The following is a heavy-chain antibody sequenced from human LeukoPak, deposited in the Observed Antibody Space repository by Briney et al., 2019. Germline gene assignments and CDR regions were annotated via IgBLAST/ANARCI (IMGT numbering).Heavy chain of an antibody. CDR2: ISGSGGST. Sequence: PGGSLRLSCAASGFTFSSYAMSWVRQAPGKGLEWVSAISGSGGSTYYADSVEGRFTISRDNSKNTLYLQMNSLRAEDTAVYYCAKGTLIVVVPAAIDYWGQGTLVTVSS. V-gene: IGHV3-23*01. CDR3: AKGTLIVVVPAAIDY. D-gene: IGHD2-2*01. CDR1: GFTFSSYA. J-gene: IGHJ4*02.